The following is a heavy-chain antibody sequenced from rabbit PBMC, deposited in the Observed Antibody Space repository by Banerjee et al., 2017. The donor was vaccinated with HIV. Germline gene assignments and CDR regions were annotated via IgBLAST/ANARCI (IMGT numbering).Heavy chain of an antibody. V-gene: IGHV1S45*01. D-gene: IGHD6-1*01. CDR2: IYAGDSGST. CDR1: GFSFSSSYW. Sequence: QEQLVESGGGLVQPEGSLTLTCTASGFSFSSSYWICWVRQAPGKGLEWIGCIYAGDSGSTSYASWAKGRFTISKTSSTTVTLQMTSLTAADTATYFCARDGPYYTYVYAGYFSMFSLWGPGTLVTVS. CDR3: ARDGPYYTYVYAGYFSMFSL. J-gene: IGHJ4*01.